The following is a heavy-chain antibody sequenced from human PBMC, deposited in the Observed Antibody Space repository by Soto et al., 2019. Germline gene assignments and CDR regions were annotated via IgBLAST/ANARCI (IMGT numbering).Heavy chain of an antibody. V-gene: IGHV3-33*01. CDR3: ARIINSYGMDV. CDR2: ISYDGNEK. Sequence: HPGGSLRLSCATSGFTFSSYGFHWVRQAPGKGLEWVAVISYDGNEKNYADSVKGRFTISRDKSKKTLYLQMNSLTAEDTAVYFCARIINSYGMDVWGQGITVTV. J-gene: IGHJ6*02. CDR1: GFTFSSYG.